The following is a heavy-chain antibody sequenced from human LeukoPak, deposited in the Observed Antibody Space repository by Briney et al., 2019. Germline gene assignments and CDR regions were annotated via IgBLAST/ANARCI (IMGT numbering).Heavy chain of an antibody. Sequence: GGSLRLSCAASGFTFSSYSMNWVRQAPGKGLEWVSSISSSSSYIYYADSVKGRFTISRDNAKNSLYLQMNSLRAEDTAVYYCAKGDDFWSGSCFDYWGQGTLVTVSS. J-gene: IGHJ4*02. V-gene: IGHV3-21*04. CDR3: AKGDDFWSGSCFDY. CDR1: GFTFSSYS. CDR2: ISSSSSYI. D-gene: IGHD3-3*01.